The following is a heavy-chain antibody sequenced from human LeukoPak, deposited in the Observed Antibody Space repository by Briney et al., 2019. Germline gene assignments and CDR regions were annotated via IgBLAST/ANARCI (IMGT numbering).Heavy chain of an antibody. CDR3: AKASGGNVVY. D-gene: IGHD4-23*01. J-gene: IGHJ4*02. CDR1: GFTFSSNT. V-gene: IGHV3-23*01. Sequence: PGGSLRLSCEASGFTFSSNTMSWVRQAPGKGLEWVSVISGSGGNTYYADSVKGRFTISRDNSKSTLYQQMNSLRPEDTVVYYCAKASGGNVVYWGQGPLVTVSS. CDR2: ISGSGGNT.